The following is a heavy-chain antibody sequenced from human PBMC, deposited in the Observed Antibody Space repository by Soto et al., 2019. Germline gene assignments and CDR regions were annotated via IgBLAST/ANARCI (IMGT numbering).Heavy chain of an antibody. CDR1: GGSISSSSYY. V-gene: IGHV4-39*01. Sequence: QLQLQESGPGLVKPSETLSLTCTVSGGSISSSSYYWGWIRQPPGKGLEWIGSIYYSGSTYYNPSHKSRVTISVDTSKNQFSLRLSSVTAADTAVYYCARHGWVTTGAEFRGKTNDFDYWGQGTLVTVSS. D-gene: IGHD4-17*01. CDR3: ARHGWVTTGAEFRGKTNDFDY. CDR2: IYYSGST. J-gene: IGHJ4*02.